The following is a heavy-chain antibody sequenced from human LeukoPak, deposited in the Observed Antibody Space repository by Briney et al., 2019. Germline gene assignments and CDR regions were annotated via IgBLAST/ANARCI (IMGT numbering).Heavy chain of an antibody. J-gene: IGHJ4*02. CDR2: IYYSGST. CDR1: GGSISSYY. D-gene: IGHD3-3*01. V-gene: IGHV4-59*01. CDR3: ARGSASLDF. Sequence: SETLSLTCTVSGGSISSYYWSWIRQPPGKGLEWIGYIYYSGSTNYNPSLKSRVTISVDTSRNQFSLNLNSVTAADTAVYFCARGSASLDFWGQGTLVTVSS.